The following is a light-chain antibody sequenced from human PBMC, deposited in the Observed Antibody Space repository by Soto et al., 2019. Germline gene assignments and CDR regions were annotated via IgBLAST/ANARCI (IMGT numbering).Light chain of an antibody. J-gene: IGLJ2*01. Sequence: QSALTQPASVSGSPGQSITISCTGTSSDVGSYNLVSWYQQHPGKAPKLMIYEGSKRPSGVSKRFSGSKSGNTASLTISGLQAEDEAGCYCCSFAGSSTLVFGGGTKLTVL. CDR1: SSDVGSYNL. CDR3: CSFAGSSTLV. CDR2: EGS. V-gene: IGLV2-23*01.